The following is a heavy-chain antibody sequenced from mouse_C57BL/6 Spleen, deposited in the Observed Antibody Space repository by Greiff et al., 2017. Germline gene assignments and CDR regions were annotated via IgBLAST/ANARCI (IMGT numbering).Heavy chain of an antibody. CDR2: IDPSDSET. D-gene: IGHD2-4*01. V-gene: IGHV1-52*01. J-gene: IGHJ2*01. CDR1: GYTFTSYW. Sequence: VQLQQSGAELVRPGSSVTLSCKASGYTFTSYWMHWVKQRPIQGLEWIGNIDPSDSETHYNQKFKDKATLTVDKSASTAYMQLSSLTSEDSAVYYCARGDDYLYYFDYWGQGTTLTVSS. CDR3: ARGDDYLYYFDY.